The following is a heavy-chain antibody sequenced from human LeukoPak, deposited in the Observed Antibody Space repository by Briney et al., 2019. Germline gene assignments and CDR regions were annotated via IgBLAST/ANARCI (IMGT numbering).Heavy chain of an antibody. V-gene: IGHV4-4*07. CDR2: IHTSGNT. CDR3: AREGSATARPFVSNDY. CDR1: GGSISSYY. J-gene: IGHJ4*02. D-gene: IGHD6-6*01. Sequence: SETLSLTCTVSGGSISSYYWSWIRQPAGKGLEWIGRIHTSGNTDYNPSLKSRVTMSVDTSKNQFSLKVRYVTAADTGVYYCAREGSATARPFVSNDYWGQGTLVTVSS.